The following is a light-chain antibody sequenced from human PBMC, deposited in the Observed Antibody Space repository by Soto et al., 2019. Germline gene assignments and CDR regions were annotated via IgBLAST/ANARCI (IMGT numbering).Light chain of an antibody. CDR1: SYNIGAGYN. Sequence: QSVLTQPPSVSGAPGQRVTISCTGSSYNIGAGYNVHGYQQLPGTAPKLLIYGNSNRPSGVPDRFSGSKSGTSASLAITGLRAEDEADYYCQSYDSSLSGWVFGGGTKVTVL. CDR3: QSYDSSLSGWV. J-gene: IGLJ3*02. V-gene: IGLV1-40*01. CDR2: GNS.